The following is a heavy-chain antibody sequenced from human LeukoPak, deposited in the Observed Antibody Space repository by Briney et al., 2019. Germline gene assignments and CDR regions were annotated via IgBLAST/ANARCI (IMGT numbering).Heavy chain of an antibody. CDR1: GDSINSYY. CDR3: ASTCDYDTSGYYYFDI. J-gene: IGHJ3*02. D-gene: IGHD3-22*01. Sequence: SETLSLTCTVSGDSINSYYWNWIRQPPGKGLEWIGYIYYSGRTDYNPSLKSRVTISVDTSKHQFSMKLKSVTAADTAVYYCASTCDYDTSGYYYFDIWGQGTMVTVSS. CDR2: IYYSGRT. V-gene: IGHV4-59*01.